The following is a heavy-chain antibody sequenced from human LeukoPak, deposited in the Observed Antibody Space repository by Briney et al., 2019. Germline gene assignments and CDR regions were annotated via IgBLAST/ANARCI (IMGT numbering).Heavy chain of an antibody. D-gene: IGHD3-10*01. CDR1: GYTLTTYSYG. V-gene: IGHV1-18*01. Sequence: GASVKVSCKASGYTLTTYSYGVSWVRQAPGQGLEWMGWISAYNGNTNYAQTVQGRVTMTTDTSTNTAYMELRSLRSDDTAVYYCARDQVRGLLDYWGQGTLVTVSS. CDR3: ARDQVRGLLDY. J-gene: IGHJ4*02. CDR2: ISAYNGNT.